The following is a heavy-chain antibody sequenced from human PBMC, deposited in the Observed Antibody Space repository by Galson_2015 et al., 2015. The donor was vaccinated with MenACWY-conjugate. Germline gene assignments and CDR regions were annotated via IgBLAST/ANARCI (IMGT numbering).Heavy chain of an antibody. CDR1: GSTLSGSA. J-gene: IGHJ4*02. CDR2: IRSKANSYAT. Sequence: SLRLSCAASGSTLSGSAMHWVRQASGKGLEWVGRIRSKANSYATAYAPSVKGRFTISRDDSKNSAYLQMNSLKTDDTAVYYCTRVYCSGGPCLTFDYWGQGTLVPVSS. V-gene: IGHV3-73*01. CDR3: TRVYCSGGPCLTFDY. D-gene: IGHD2-15*01.